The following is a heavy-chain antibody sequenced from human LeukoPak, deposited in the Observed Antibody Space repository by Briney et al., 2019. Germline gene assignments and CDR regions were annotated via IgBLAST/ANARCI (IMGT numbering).Heavy chain of an antibody. V-gene: IGHV3-7*05. J-gene: IGHJ4*02. CDR2: IKKDGSET. Sequence: QSGGSLRLSCTASGFSINCYWMNWLRQAQGKGLEGVANIKKDGSETKYGDSLRGRFTISRDNAKNSVYLQMNSLRAEDTAVYCCTGGAGWLTDYWGQGTLVTVSS. CDR1: GFSINCYW. D-gene: IGHD6-19*01. CDR3: TGGAGWLTDY.